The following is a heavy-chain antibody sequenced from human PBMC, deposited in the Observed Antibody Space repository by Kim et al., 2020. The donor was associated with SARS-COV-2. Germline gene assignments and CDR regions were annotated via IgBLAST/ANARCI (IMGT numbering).Heavy chain of an antibody. CDR1: GFTFSSFW. J-gene: IGHJ6*02. D-gene: IGHD4-4*01. V-gene: IGHV3-7*01. CDR2: IKQDGSE. CDR3: ARGNDYRNYGMDV. Sequence: GGSLRLSCAASGFTFSSFWMSWVRQAPGKGLEWVANIKQDGSEKYVDSVKGRFTISRDNAKNSLYLQMNSLRAEDTAVYYCARGNDYRNYGMDVWGQGTTVTVSS.